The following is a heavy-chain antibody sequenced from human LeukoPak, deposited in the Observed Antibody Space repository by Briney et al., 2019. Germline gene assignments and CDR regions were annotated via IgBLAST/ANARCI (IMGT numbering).Heavy chain of an antibody. Sequence: GGSLRLSCAASGFTFSSYAMHWVRQAPGKGLEWVAVISYDGSNKYYADSVKGRFTISRDNSKNTLYLQTNSLRAEDTAVYYCAREPRVLRNWFDPWGQGTLVTVSS. V-gene: IGHV3-30*04. D-gene: IGHD2/OR15-2a*01. CDR1: GFTFSSYA. CDR3: AREPRVLRNWFDP. CDR2: ISYDGSNK. J-gene: IGHJ5*02.